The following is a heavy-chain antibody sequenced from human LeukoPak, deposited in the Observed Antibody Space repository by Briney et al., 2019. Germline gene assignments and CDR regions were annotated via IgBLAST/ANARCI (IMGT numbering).Heavy chain of an antibody. CDR3: ARENTMVRGAQNKYNWFDP. V-gene: IGHV1-2*02. J-gene: IGHJ5*02. D-gene: IGHD3-10*01. CDR1: GYTLTELS. CDR2: INPNSGGT. Sequence: GASVKVPCKVSGYTLTELSMHWVRQAPGQGLEWMGWINPNSGGTNYAQKFQGRVTMTRDTSISTAYMELSRLRSDDTAVYYCARENTMVRGAQNKYNWFDPWGQGTLVTVSS.